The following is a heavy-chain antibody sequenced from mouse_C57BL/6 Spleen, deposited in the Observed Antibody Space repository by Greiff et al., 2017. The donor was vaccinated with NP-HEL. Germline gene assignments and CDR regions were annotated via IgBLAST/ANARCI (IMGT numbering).Heavy chain of an antibody. CDR1: GFNIKNTY. CDR2: IDPANGNT. Sequence: EVQLQQSVAELVRPGASVKLSCTASGFNIKNTYMHWVKQRPEQGLEWIGRIDPANGNTKYAPKFQGKATITADTSSNTAYLQLSSLTSEDTAIYYCASPYYYGNPSYYAMDYWGQGTSVTVSS. D-gene: IGHD1-1*01. CDR3: ASPYYYGNPSYYAMDY. V-gene: IGHV14-3*01. J-gene: IGHJ4*01.